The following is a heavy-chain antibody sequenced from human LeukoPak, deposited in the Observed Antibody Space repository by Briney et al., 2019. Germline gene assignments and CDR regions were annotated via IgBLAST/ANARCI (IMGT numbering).Heavy chain of an antibody. J-gene: IGHJ4*02. CDR3: ASSTGTTARFDY. CDR1: GGTFSNYA. D-gene: IGHD1-7*01. CDR2: IIPILGIA. V-gene: IGHV1-69*04. Sequence: ASVKVSCKASGGTFSNYAISWVRQAPGQGLEWMGRIIPILGIANYAQKFQGRVTITADKSTSTAYMELSSLRSEDTAVYYCASSTGTTARFDYWGQGTLVTVSS.